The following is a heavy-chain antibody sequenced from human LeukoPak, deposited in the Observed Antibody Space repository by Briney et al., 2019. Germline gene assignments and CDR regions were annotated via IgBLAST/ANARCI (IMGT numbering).Heavy chain of an antibody. J-gene: IGHJ4*02. CDR3: AKPMCSSTSCYRYFDY. D-gene: IGHD2-2*01. Sequence: PGRSLRLSCAASGFTFSSYGMHWVRQAPGKGLEWVAVIWYDGSNKYYADSVKGRFTISRDNSKNTLYLQMNSLRVEDTAVYYCAKPMCSSTSCYRYFDYWGQGTLVTVSS. V-gene: IGHV3-33*06. CDR2: IWYDGSNK. CDR1: GFTFSSYG.